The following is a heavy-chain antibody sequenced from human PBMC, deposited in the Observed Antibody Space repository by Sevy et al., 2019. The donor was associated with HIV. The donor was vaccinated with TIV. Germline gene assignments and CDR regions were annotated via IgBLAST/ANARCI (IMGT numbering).Heavy chain of an antibody. Sequence: GGSLRLSCAASGFSFSGYVMNWVRQAPGKGLEWVSSISGRDSSTYYADSVRGRFIISRDNSENTLYLQMNGLRAEDTAVYYCAKVTLWELLAAHDAFDVWGQGTMFTVSS. CDR3: AKVTLWELLAAHDAFDV. V-gene: IGHV3-23*01. D-gene: IGHD1-26*01. CDR1: GFSFSGYV. CDR2: ISGRDSST. J-gene: IGHJ3*01.